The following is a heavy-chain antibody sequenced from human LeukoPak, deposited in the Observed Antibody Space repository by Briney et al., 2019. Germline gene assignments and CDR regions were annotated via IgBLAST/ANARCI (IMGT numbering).Heavy chain of an antibody. CDR1: RFTFSTYV. J-gene: IGHJ4*02. V-gene: IGHV3-23*01. Sequence: PGGSLRLSCSVSRFTFSTYVMGWVRQAPGKGLEWVSAISGSGGSTYYAYSVKVRFTISRDNSKNTLYLQMNSLGADDTAVYYGAKGNWRYFDYWGQGTLVSVSS. CDR2: ISGSGGST. CDR3: AKGNWRYFDY. D-gene: IGHD1-1*01.